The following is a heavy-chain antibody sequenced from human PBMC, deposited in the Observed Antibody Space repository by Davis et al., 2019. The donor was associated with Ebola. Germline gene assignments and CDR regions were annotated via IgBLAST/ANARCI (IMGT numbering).Heavy chain of an antibody. CDR1: GFSFNTNG. CDR3: AKGCSSSENCFLIDY. D-gene: IGHD2-2*01. J-gene: IGHJ4*02. CDR2: ISYDGSNK. V-gene: IGHV3-30*18. Sequence: PGGSLRLSCAASGFSFNTNGMHWVRQAPGKGLEWVAVISYDGSNKYYTDSVKGRFTISRDNSKNTLYLQMNSLRAKDTAVYYCAKGCSSSENCFLIDYWGQGTLVTVSS.